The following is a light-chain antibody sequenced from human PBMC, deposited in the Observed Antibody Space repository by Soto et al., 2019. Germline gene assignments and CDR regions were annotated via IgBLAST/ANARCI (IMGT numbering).Light chain of an antibody. CDR1: QSITTY. J-gene: IGKJ1*01. V-gene: IGKV1-39*01. Sequence: DIQMTQSPSSLSASVGDRVTITCRASQSITTYLNWYRQKPGKAPKLLIYDASSLQSGVPSRFSGSGSGTEFTLTISSLQPDDFATYYCQQCNSYPWTFGQGTKVDIK. CDR2: DAS. CDR3: QQCNSYPWT.